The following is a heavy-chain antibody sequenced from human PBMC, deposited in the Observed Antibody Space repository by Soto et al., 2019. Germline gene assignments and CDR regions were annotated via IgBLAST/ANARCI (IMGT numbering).Heavy chain of an antibody. CDR2: IYYIGNT. V-gene: IGHV4-59*01. CDR1: GGSISSYY. Sequence: SETLSLTCTVSGGSISSYYWSWIRQPPGKRLEWIGYIYYIGNTNYNPSLNSRVTISVDTSENQFSLKLSSVTAADTAVYYCARGGGCCWPPDHYYGMDFWGQGTTVTVSS. D-gene: IGHD2-15*01. J-gene: IGHJ6*02. CDR3: ARGGGCCWPPDHYYGMDF.